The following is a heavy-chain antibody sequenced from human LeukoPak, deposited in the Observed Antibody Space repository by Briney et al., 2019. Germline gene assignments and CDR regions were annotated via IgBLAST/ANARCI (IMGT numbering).Heavy chain of an antibody. Sequence: PSETLSLTCTVSGGSIYSTTFYWGWIRQPPGKGLEWIGSMYYDGSTYHNPSLKSRVTISVDTSNNQFSVKLTSVTAADTAVYFCARRSDSGSDDGEDYFDYWGQGTLVTVSS. CDR3: ARRSDSGSDDGEDYFDY. J-gene: IGHJ4*02. V-gene: IGHV4-39*01. CDR1: GGSIYSTTFY. D-gene: IGHD1-26*01. CDR2: MYYDGST.